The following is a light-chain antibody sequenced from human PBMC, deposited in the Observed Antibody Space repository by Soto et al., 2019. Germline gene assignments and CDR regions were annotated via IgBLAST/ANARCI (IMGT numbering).Light chain of an antibody. CDR3: SSFVAGNNYWV. CDR2: EVT. V-gene: IGLV2-8*01. Sequence: QSALTQPPSASGSPGRSVTISCTGTSSDVGGYDYVSWFQQHPGKAPKLIIYEVTKRPSGVPDRFSASKSGNTASLTVSGLQAEDEADYYCSSFVAGNNYWVFGGGTKVNVL. CDR1: SSDVGGYDY. J-gene: IGLJ3*02.